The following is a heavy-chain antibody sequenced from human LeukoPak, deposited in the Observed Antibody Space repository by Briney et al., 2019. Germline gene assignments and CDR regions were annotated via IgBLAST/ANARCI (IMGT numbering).Heavy chain of an antibody. CDR3: ARGLGRDGYNYYDY. J-gene: IGHJ4*02. D-gene: IGHD5-24*01. V-gene: IGHV4-34*01. CDR1: GGSFSGYY. Sequence: PSETLSLTCAVYGGSFSGYYWSWIRQPPGRGVEWIGEINHSGSTNYNPPLKSRVTISVGKSKNQFSLKLSSVTAADTAVYYCARGLGRDGYNYYDYWGQGTLVTVSS. CDR2: INHSGST.